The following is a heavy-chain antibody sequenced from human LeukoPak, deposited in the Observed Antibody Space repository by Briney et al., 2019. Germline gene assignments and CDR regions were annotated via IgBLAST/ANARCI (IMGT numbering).Heavy chain of an antibody. Sequence: ASVKVSCKASGYTFTSYGISWVRQAPGQGLEWMGWISAYNGNTNYAQKLQGRVTMTTDTSTSTAYMELRSLRSDDTAVYYCARVYRGYDSALFEYWGQGTLVPGPS. J-gene: IGHJ4*01. V-gene: IGHV1-18*01. CDR3: ARVYRGYDSALFEY. D-gene: IGHD5-12*01. CDR1: GYTFTSYG. CDR2: ISAYNGNT.